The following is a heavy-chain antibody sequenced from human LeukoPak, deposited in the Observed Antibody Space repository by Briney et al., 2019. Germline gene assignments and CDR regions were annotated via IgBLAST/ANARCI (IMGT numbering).Heavy chain of an antibody. J-gene: IGHJ4*02. Sequence: PGGSLRLSCAASGFRFDSFYMGWIRQVPGKGLDYIALISASGAVPYYAESVEGRFTISRDNAKNSVSLQMNSLSADDTAIYYCARSLIVASEDYLGQRTQVIISS. CDR3: ARSLIVASEDY. D-gene: IGHD3-22*01. V-gene: IGHV3-11*04. CDR1: GFRFDSFY. CDR2: ISASGAVP.